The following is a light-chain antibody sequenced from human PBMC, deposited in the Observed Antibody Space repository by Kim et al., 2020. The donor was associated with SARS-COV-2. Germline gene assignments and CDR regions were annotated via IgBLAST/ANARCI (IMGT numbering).Light chain of an antibody. Sequence: PGQSVTIACTGASNNIGCYNYVSWYQHHPGRAPILIIYDVTKRPSGVPDRFSGSKSGNTASLPVSGLQSEDEADYYCCSYAGDYVIFGGGTQLTVL. CDR2: DVT. CDR1: SNNIGCYNY. CDR3: CSYAGDYVI. V-gene: IGLV2-11*01. J-gene: IGLJ2*01.